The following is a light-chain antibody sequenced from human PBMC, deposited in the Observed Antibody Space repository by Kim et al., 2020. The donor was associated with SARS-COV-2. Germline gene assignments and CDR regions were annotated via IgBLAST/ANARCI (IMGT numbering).Light chain of an antibody. Sequence: SASVEDRVTITCRASQSISSWLAWYQQKPGKAPKLLIYDASSLESEVPSRFSGSGSGTEFTLTISSLQPDDFATYYCQQYNSYPYTFGQGTKLEI. V-gene: IGKV1-5*01. CDR3: QQYNSYPYT. CDR1: QSISSW. CDR2: DAS. J-gene: IGKJ2*01.